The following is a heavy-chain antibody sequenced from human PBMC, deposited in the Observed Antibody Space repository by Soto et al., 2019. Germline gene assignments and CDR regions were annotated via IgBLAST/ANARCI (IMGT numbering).Heavy chain of an antibody. Sequence: PSETLSLTCTVSGGSISSSSYYWGWIRQPPGKGLEWIGSIYYSGSTYYNPSLKSRVTISVDTSKNQFSLKLSSVTAADTAVYYCARLALWWELRVVHYGMDVWGQGTMVTVSS. CDR1: GGSISSSSYY. J-gene: IGHJ6*02. V-gene: IGHV4-39*01. CDR2: IYYSGST. D-gene: IGHD1-26*01. CDR3: ARLALWWELRVVHYGMDV.